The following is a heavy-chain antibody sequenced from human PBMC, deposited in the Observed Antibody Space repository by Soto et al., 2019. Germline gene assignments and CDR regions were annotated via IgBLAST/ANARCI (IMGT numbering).Heavy chain of an antibody. CDR3: ARLVKHKSTTSAWVDP. CDR1: GYSFTTYW. J-gene: IGHJ5*02. CDR2: IYPGDSDT. Sequence: GESLKISCKASGYSFTTYWIGWVRQMPGKGLEWMGVIYPGDSDTRYSPSFQGQVTVSADKSISTAYLQWSSLKASDSAMYYCARLVKHKSTTSAWVDPWGQGTLVTVSS. V-gene: IGHV5-51*01. D-gene: IGHD1-26*01.